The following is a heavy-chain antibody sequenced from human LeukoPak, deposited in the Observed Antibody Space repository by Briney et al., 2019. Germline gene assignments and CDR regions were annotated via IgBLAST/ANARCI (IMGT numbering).Heavy chain of an antibody. Sequence: SGGSLRLSCAASGFTFSSYSMNWVRQAPGKGLEWVSSISSSSSYIYYADSVKGRFTISRDNAKNSLYLQMNSLRAEDMAVYYCARERSYYGSGSYYENYWGQGTLVTVSS. J-gene: IGHJ4*02. V-gene: IGHV3-21*01. CDR1: GFTFSSYS. D-gene: IGHD3-10*01. CDR3: ARERSYYGSGSYYENY. CDR2: ISSSSSYI.